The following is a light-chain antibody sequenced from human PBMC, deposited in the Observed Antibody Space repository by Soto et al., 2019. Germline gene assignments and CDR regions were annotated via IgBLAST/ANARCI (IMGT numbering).Light chain of an antibody. J-gene: IGLJ2*01. CDR1: SSNIGNNY. CDR2: DDN. V-gene: IGLV1-51*01. CDR3: GTWDSSLSAVV. Sequence: QSVLTQPPSVSAAPGQKVTISCSGSSSNIGNNYVSWYQQLPGTAPQLLIYDDNERPSGIPDRFSGSKSGTSATLGITGIQTGDEADYYCGTWDSSLSAVVFGGGTKLTVL.